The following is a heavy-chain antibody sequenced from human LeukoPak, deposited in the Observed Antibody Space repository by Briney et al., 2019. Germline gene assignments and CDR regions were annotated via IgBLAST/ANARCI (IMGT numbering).Heavy chain of an antibody. D-gene: IGHD3-22*01. CDR2: IRSKANSYAT. J-gene: IGHJ6*03. CDR1: GFTFSGSA. Sequence: PGGSLRHSCAASGFTFSGSAMHWVRQASGKGLEWVGRIRSKANSYATAYAASVKGRFTISRDDSKNTAYLQMNSLKTEDTAVYYCTSAYYYDSSGRYYMDVWGKGTTVTVSS. V-gene: IGHV3-73*01. CDR3: TSAYYYDSSGRYYMDV.